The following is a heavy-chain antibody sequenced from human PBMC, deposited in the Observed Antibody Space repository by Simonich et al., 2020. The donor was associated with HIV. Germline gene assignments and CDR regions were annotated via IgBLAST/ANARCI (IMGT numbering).Heavy chain of an antibody. V-gene: IGHV4-39*02. Sequence: QLQLQESGPGLVKPSETLSLTCTVSGGSISSSSYYWGWIRQPPGKGLEGIGSISYSGSTNYNPSLESRVTISLDTSKNHFSLKLNSVTAADTAVYYCTTSYCSGGTCYWYFDLWGRGTLVTVSS. CDR3: TTSYCSGGTCYWYFDL. CDR1: GGSISSSSYY. J-gene: IGHJ2*01. D-gene: IGHD2-15*01. CDR2: ISYSGST.